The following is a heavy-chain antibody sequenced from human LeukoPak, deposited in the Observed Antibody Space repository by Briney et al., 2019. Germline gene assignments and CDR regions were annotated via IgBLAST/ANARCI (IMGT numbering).Heavy chain of an antibody. CDR1: GFTFSTYG. CDR3: AKDHTTMGLSGY. J-gene: IGHJ4*02. V-gene: IGHV3-30*18. D-gene: IGHD3-16*02. Sequence: GRSLRLSCAASGFTFSTYGMHWVRQAPGKGLEWVAVISSDGSNKYYADSVKGRFTISRDNSKNTLYLQMNSLRAEDTAVYYCAKDHTTMGLSGYLGQGTLVTVSS. CDR2: ISSDGSNK.